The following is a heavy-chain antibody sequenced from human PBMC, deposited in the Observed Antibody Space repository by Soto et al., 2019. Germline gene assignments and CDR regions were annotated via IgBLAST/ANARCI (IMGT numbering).Heavy chain of an antibody. V-gene: IGHV3-64D*08. Sequence: AGGSLRLSCSASGFTFSSYAMHWVRQAPGKGLEYVSAISSNGGSTYYADSVKGRFTISRDNSKNTLYLQMSSLRAEDTAVYYCVKDSPAAYSYGSFDYWGQGTLVTVSS. J-gene: IGHJ4*02. CDR3: VKDSPAAYSYGSFDY. CDR1: GFTFSSYA. D-gene: IGHD5-18*01. CDR2: ISSNGGST.